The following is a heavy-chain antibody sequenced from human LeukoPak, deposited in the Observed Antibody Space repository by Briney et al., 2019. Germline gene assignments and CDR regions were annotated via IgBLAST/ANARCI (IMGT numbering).Heavy chain of an antibody. J-gene: IGHJ4*02. Sequence: PGGSLRLSCAASGFTFSSYGMHWVRQAPGKGLEWVAVISYDGSNKYYADSVKGRFTISRDNSKNTLYLQMNSLRAEDTAVYYCARLGARQVLDYWGQGTLVTVSS. D-gene: IGHD4-17*01. CDR1: GFTFSSYG. CDR3: ARLGARQVLDY. V-gene: IGHV3-30*03. CDR2: ISYDGSNK.